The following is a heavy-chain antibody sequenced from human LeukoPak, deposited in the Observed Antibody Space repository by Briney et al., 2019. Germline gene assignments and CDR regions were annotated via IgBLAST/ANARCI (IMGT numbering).Heavy chain of an antibody. V-gene: IGHV1-69*06. D-gene: IGHD3-22*01. CDR1: GYTFSSYA. CDR2: IIPIFGTA. Sequence: ASVKVSCKASGYTFSSYAISWVRQAPGQGLEWMGGIIPIFGTANYAQKFQGRVTITADKSTSTAYMELSSLRSEDTAVYYCARDRGYYDSSGYYLRPDAFDIWGQGTMVTVSS. CDR3: ARDRGYYDSSGYYLRPDAFDI. J-gene: IGHJ3*02.